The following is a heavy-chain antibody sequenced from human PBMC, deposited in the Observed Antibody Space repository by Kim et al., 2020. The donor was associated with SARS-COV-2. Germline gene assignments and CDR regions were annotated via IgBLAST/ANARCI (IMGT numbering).Heavy chain of an antibody. CDR3: ARFRGHCSNGVCYPYYFDY. J-gene: IGHJ4*02. CDR2: IGIRSSYT. V-gene: IGHV3-11*06. CDR1: GFTFSGYY. Sequence: GGSLRLSCAASGFTFSGYYMTWIRQAPGRGLEWVSYIGIRSSYTNYADSVKGRFTISRDNAKNSLYLQMNSLRAEDTAVYYCARFRGHCSNGVCYPYYFDYWGQGTLVPVSS. D-gene: IGHD2-8*01.